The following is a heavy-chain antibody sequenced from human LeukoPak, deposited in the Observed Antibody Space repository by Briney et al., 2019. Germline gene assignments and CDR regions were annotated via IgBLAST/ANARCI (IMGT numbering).Heavy chain of an antibody. V-gene: IGHV1-69*05. CDR3: GRGADVMVPLAPTDY. CDR1: GGTFSSYA. CDR2: IIPIFGTA. J-gene: IGHJ4*02. Sequence: SVKVSCKASGGTFSSYAISWVRQAPGQGLEWMGGIIPIFGTANYAQKFQGRVTITTDESTSTAYMELRSLRSDDTAVYYCGRGADVMVPLAPTDYWGQGTLVTVSS. D-gene: IGHD2/OR15-2a*01.